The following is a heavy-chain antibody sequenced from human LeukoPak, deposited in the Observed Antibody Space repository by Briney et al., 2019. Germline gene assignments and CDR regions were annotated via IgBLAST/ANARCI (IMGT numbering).Heavy chain of an antibody. V-gene: IGHV1-18*01. CDR3: ARGGKPDYSSSSVGIDY. Sequence: GASVKVSCKASDYTFTNYGISWVRQAPGQGLEWMGWISAYNGNTNYAQNLQGRVTMTTDRSTSTAYMELRSLRPDDTAVYYCARGGKPDYSSSSVGIDYWGQGTLVTVSS. CDR2: ISAYNGNT. CDR1: DYTFTNYG. J-gene: IGHJ4*02. D-gene: IGHD6-13*01.